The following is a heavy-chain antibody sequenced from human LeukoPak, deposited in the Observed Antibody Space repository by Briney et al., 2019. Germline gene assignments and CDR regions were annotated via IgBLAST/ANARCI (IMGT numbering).Heavy chain of an antibody. CDR1: GFTFSSYE. CDR3: ARWFGEAYGMDV. J-gene: IGHJ6*02. V-gene: IGHV3-48*03. D-gene: IGHD3-10*01. Sequence: GGSLRLSCAASGFTFSSYEMNWVRQAPGKGLEWVSYISSSGSTIYYADSVKGRFTISRDNAKNPLYLQMNSLRAEDTAVYYCARWFGEAYGMDVWGQGTTVTVSS. CDR2: ISSSGSTI.